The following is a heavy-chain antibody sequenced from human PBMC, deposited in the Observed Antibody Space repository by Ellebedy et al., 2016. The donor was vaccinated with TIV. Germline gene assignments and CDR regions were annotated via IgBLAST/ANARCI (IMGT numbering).Heavy chain of an antibody. CDR2: IYTSGST. D-gene: IGHD3-3*02. Sequence: SETLSLXXTVSGGSITSYYWSWIRQPAGKGLEWIGRIYTSGSTNYNPSLKSRVTMSVDTSKNQFSLKLSSVTAADTAVYYCARAQVLAVFDYWGQGTLVTVSS. CDR3: ARAQVLAVFDY. J-gene: IGHJ4*02. CDR1: GGSITSYY. V-gene: IGHV4-4*07.